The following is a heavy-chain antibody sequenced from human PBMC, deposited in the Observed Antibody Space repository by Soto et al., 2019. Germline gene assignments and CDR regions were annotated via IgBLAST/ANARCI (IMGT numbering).Heavy chain of an antibody. V-gene: IGHV4-59*01. CDR3: ALRSMAVVPEY. CDR2: IYYSGSA. CDR1: GGFISSYY. D-gene: IGHD3-22*01. J-gene: IGHJ4*02. Sequence: SETLSLTCTVSGGFISSYYWSWIRQPPGKGLEWIGYIYYSGSANYNPSLKSRVTLSVDTSTNQCSLTLSSMTAADTAVYYCALRSMAVVPEYWGQGTLVTVS.